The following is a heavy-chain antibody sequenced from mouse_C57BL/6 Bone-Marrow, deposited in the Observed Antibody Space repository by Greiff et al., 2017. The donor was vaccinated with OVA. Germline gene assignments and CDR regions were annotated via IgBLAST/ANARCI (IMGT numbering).Heavy chain of an antibody. D-gene: IGHD4-1*01. CDR3: ARWLGTYYAMDY. Sequence: VKLQESGAELVRPGTSVKMSCKASGYTFTNYWIGWAKQRPGHGLEWIGDIYPGGGYTNYNEKFKGKATLTADKSSSTAYMQFSSLTSEDSAIYYCARWLGTYYAMDYWGQGTSVTVSS. CDR1: GYTFTNYW. CDR2: IYPGGGYT. V-gene: IGHV1-63*01. J-gene: IGHJ4*01.